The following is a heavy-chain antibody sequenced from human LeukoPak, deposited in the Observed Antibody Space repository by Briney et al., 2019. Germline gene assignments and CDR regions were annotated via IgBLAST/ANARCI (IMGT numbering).Heavy chain of an antibody. CDR1: GFTFSNAW. Sequence: GGSLRLSCAASGFTFSNAWMNWVRQAPGKGLEWVGRIKSKSDGGTTDHAAPVKGRFTISRDDSKNTLFLQMNSLKTEDTAVYYCTTDRGLYDSSGYYYFATDIWGQGTMVTVSS. J-gene: IGHJ3*02. V-gene: IGHV3-15*01. CDR3: TTDRGLYDSSGYYYFATDI. D-gene: IGHD3-22*01. CDR2: IKSKSDGGTT.